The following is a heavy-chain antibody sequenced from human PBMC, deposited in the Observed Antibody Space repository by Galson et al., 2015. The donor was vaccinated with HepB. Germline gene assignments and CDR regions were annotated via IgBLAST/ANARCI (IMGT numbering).Heavy chain of an antibody. CDR3: ARGRSRSKEQPDDAFDI. D-gene: IGHD2-2*01. V-gene: IGHV1-2*04. J-gene: IGHJ3*02. CDR2: INPNSGGT. CDR1: GYTFTSYG. Sequence: SVKVSCKASGYTFTSYGISWVRQAPGQGLEWMGWINPNSGGTNYAQKFQGWVTMTRDTSISTAYMELSRLRSDDTAVYYCARGRSRSKEQPDDAFDIWGQGTMVTVSS.